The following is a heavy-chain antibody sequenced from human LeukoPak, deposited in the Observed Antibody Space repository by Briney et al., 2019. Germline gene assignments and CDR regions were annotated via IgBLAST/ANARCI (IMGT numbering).Heavy chain of an antibody. CDR2: IYSGGST. J-gene: IGHJ4*02. D-gene: IGHD3-16*01. V-gene: IGHV3-66*01. CDR3: AREDYDLGEYYFDY. Sequence: GGSLRLSCAASGFTVSSNYMSWVRQAPGKGLEWVSVIYSGGSTYYADSVKGRFTISRDNSKNTLYLQMNSLRAEDTAVYYCAREDYDLGEYYFDYWGQGTLVTVSS. CDR1: GFTVSSNY.